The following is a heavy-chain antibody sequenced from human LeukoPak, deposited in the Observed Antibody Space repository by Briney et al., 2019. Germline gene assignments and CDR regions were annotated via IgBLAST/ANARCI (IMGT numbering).Heavy chain of an antibody. D-gene: IGHD3-22*01. Sequence: PGGSLRLSCAASGFTFSSYAMHWVRRAPRRGLEYVSAISSNGGSTYYANSVKGRFTISRDNSKNTLYLQMGSLRAEDMAVYYCARLYYYDSSGSWYFDLWGRGTLVTVSS. CDR2: ISSNGGST. J-gene: IGHJ2*01. CDR1: GFTFSSYA. V-gene: IGHV3-64*01. CDR3: ARLYYYDSSGSWYFDL.